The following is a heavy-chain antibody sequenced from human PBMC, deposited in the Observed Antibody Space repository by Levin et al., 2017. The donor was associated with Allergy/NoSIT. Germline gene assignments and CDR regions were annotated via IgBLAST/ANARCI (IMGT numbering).Heavy chain of an antibody. D-gene: IGHD6-19*01. V-gene: IGHV3-49*04. J-gene: IGHJ4*02. CDR3: TRDHGSGSGWFIDN. Sequence: PGGSLRLSCTASGFSFGGYTMSWVRQAPGKGLEWVGFIRSKSYGGTTEYAASVKGRFTISRDDSKSIAYLEMHSLKSEDTSVYYCTRDHGSGSGWFIDNGGQGTLVTVSS. CDR1: GFSFGGYT. CDR2: IRSKSYGGTT.